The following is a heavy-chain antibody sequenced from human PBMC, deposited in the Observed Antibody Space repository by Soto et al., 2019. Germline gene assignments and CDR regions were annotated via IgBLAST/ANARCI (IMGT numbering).Heavy chain of an antibody. CDR3: ARDRDSSYFPPPYYFDS. Sequence: QVQLVESGGGVVQPGSSLSLSCAASAFPFRSNTLHGARQAPGKGLGGGATISYDGSKTNYADSVRGRFTISRDNSKSTLFLQMDSLRPEDTAVYSCARDRDSSYFPPPYYFDSWGQGTLVTVSS. CDR2: ISYDGSKT. D-gene: IGHD4-4*01. CDR1: AFPFRSNT. V-gene: IGHV3-30*04. J-gene: IGHJ4*02.